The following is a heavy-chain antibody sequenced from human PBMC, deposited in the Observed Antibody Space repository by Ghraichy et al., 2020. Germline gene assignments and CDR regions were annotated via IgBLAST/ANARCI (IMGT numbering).Heavy chain of an antibody. CDR3: ARDNWGSIDY. CDR1: GFTFSRHW. CDR2: INGAETTT. V-gene: IGHV3-74*03. J-gene: IGHJ4*02. Sequence: GGSLRLSCAASGFTFSRHWMHWVRQAPGKGLVALSHINGAETTTTYAESVKGRFTISRDNAKNTLYLQMNSLRAEDTAIYYCARDNWGSIDYWGQGTLVTVSS. D-gene: IGHD7-27*01.